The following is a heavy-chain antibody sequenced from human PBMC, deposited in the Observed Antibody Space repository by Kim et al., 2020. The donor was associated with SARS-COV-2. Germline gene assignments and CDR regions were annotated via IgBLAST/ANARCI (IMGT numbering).Heavy chain of an antibody. D-gene: IGHD3-10*01. V-gene: IGHV4-31*02. Sequence: SLKSRVTISVDTSKNQFSLKLSSVTAADTAVYYCARSTGDGSGSYYNFDYWGQGTLVTVSS. CDR3: ARSTGDGSGSYYNFDY. J-gene: IGHJ4*02.